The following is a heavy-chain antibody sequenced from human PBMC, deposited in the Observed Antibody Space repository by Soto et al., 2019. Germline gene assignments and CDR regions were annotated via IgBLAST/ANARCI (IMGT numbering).Heavy chain of an antibody. CDR1: GYTFTSYG. D-gene: IGHD2-21*01. Sequence: ASVKVSCKASGYTFTSYGISWVRQAPGQGLEWMGWISAYNGNTNYAQKLQGRVTMTTDTSTSTAYMELRSLISDDTAVYYCARPVVDELLTYYFDYWGQGTLVTVSS. J-gene: IGHJ4*02. CDR2: ISAYNGNT. CDR3: ARPVVDELLTYYFDY. V-gene: IGHV1-18*01.